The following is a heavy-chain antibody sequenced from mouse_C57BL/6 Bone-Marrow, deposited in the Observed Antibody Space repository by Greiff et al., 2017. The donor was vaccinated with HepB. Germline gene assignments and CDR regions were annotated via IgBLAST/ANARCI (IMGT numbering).Heavy chain of an antibody. CDR1: GYTFTSYW. V-gene: IGHV1-69*01. CDR3: ARVIYYYGSSYFDY. J-gene: IGHJ2*01. CDR2: IDPSDSYT. Sequence: VQLQQPGAELVMPGASVKLSCKASGYTFTSYWMHWVKQRPGQGLEWIGEIDPSDSYTNYNQKFKGKSTLTVDKSSSTAYMQLSSLTSEDSAVYYCARVIYYYGSSYFDYWGQGTTLTVSS. D-gene: IGHD1-1*01.